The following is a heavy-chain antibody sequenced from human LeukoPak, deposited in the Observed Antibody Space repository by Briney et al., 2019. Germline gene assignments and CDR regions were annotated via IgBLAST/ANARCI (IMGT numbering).Heavy chain of an antibody. CDR1: GFTFSSYG. Sequence: GGSLRLSCAASGFTFSSYGMHWVRQAPGKGLEWVAVISYDGSNKYYADSVKGRFTISRDNSKDTLYLQMNSLRAEDTAVYYCAKAATVPTHWGQGTLVTVSS. CDR3: AKAATVPTH. CDR2: ISYDGSNK. D-gene: IGHD4-23*01. J-gene: IGHJ4*02. V-gene: IGHV3-30*18.